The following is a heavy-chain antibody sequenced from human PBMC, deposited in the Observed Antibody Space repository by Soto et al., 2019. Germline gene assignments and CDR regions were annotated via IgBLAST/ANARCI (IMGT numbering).Heavy chain of an antibody. CDR3: ARDQDTYGQAVFDS. Sequence: GGSLRLSCAASGFPLSSRWMHWVRQAPGKGLVWVSRIKTDGTSTSYADSVKGRFTISRDNAKNTLYLQMNSLRAEDTAMYYCARDQDTYGQAVFDSWGQGTLVTVSS. CDR2: IKTDGTST. CDR1: GFPLSSRW. V-gene: IGHV3-74*01. J-gene: IGHJ4*02. D-gene: IGHD2-15*01.